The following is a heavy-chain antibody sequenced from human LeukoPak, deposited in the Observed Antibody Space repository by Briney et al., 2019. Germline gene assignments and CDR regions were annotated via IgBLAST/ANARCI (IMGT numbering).Heavy chain of an antibody. J-gene: IGHJ6*03. V-gene: IGHV4-61*02. CDR1: GGSISSGSYY. CDR3: AREESDWSSLGYYYHYMDV. D-gene: IGHD3-9*01. CDR2: IYTSGST. Sequence: SETLSLTCTVSGGSISSGSYYWSWIRQPAGKGLEWIGRIYTSGSTNYNPSLKSRVTISLDASKNQLSLKLGSVTAADTAVYYCAREESDWSSLGYYYHYMDVWGKGTTVTISS.